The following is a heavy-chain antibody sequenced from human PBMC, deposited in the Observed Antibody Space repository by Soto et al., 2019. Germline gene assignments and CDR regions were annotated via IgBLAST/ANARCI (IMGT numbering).Heavy chain of an antibody. CDR3: ASSELATLRDTEYFHH. V-gene: IGHV4-59*01. Sequence: QVQLQESGPGLVKPSETLSLTCTVSNDSIRRYYWSWIRQPPGRGLEWIGYAFHTGGTNYNPSLKRRVTLSVXSXKXKFALKLTSVTAADTAVYFCASSELATLRDTEYFHHWGQGTLVTVSS. CDR1: NDSIRRYY. CDR2: AFHTGGT. D-gene: IGHD5-12*01. J-gene: IGHJ1*01.